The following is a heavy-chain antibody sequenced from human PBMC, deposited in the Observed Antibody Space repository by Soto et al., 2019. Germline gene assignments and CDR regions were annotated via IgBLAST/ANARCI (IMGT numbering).Heavy chain of an antibody. D-gene: IGHD6-19*01. J-gene: IGHJ6*02. CDR2: INHSGST. V-gene: IGHV4-34*01. Sequence: SETLSLTCAVYGVSFSGYYWSWIRQPPGKGLEWIGEINHSGSTNYNPSLKSRVTISVDTSKNQFSLKLSSVTAADTAVYYCARGPWAGPYYYYYYGTDVWGQGTTVTSP. CDR1: GVSFSGYY. CDR3: ARGPWAGPYYYYYYGTDV.